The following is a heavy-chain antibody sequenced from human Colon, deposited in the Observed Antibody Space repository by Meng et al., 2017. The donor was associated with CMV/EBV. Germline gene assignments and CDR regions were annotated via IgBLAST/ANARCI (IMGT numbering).Heavy chain of an antibody. J-gene: IGHJ6*02. Sequence: GESLKISCAASGFTFVSYWMSWVRQAPGKGLEWVASIKHDGSEKYYVDSVKGRFTISRDTARNSVYLQMNSLRAEDTAVYYCARDLKVRGAGTSRGMDVWGQGTPVTVSS. D-gene: IGHD3-10*01. CDR1: GFTFVSYW. CDR3: ARDLKVRGAGTSRGMDV. CDR2: IKHDGSEK. V-gene: IGHV3-7*01.